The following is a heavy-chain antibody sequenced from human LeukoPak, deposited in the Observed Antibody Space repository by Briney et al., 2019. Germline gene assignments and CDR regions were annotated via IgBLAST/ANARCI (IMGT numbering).Heavy chain of an antibody. Sequence: PGGSLRLSCAASGFTFSSYGMHWVRQAPGEGLEWVAVISYDGSNKYYADSVKGRFTISRDNSKNTLYLQMNSLRAEDTAVYYCAKRGYFDYWGQGTLVTVSS. J-gene: IGHJ4*02. CDR3: AKRGYFDY. V-gene: IGHV3-30*18. CDR2: ISYDGSNK. CDR1: GFTFSSYG.